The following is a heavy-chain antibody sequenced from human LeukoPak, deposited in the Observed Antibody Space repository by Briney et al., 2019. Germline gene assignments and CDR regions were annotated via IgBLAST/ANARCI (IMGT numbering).Heavy chain of an antibody. CDR3: GIRDTSDYYVF. CDR2: TGSNGVP. CDR1: GFTLRTYS. Sequence: GGSLRLSCTGSGFTLRTYSFSWVRPAPGEGLEWVSATGSNGVPYYADSVKGRFTISRDNSKNALYLQMNGLRPDNTAVYYCGIRDTSDYYVFWGQGTLVTVSS. V-gene: IGHV3-23*01. D-gene: IGHD3-22*01. J-gene: IGHJ4*02.